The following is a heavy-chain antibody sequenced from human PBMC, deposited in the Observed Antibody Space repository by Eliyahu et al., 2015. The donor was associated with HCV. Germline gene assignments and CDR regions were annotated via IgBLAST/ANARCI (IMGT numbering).Heavy chain of an antibody. V-gene: IGHV4-4*07. D-gene: IGHD1-26*01. J-gene: IGHJ4*02. CDR1: GGSISSYY. CDR2: IYTSGST. Sequence: QVQLQESGPGLVKPSETLSLTCTVSGGSISSYYWSWIRQPAGKGLEWIGRIYTSGSTNYNPSLKSRVTMSVDTSKNQFSLKLSSVTAADTAVYYCARVRADSGSKRYYFDYWGQGTLVTVSS. CDR3: ARVRADSGSKRYYFDY.